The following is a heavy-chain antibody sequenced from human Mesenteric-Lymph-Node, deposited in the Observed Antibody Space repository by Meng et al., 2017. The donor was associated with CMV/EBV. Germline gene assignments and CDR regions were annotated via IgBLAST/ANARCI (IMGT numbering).Heavy chain of an antibody. J-gene: IGHJ4*02. CDR1: GGSISSRNW. V-gene: IGHV4-4*02. CDR2: IYHSGST. Sequence: SCGVSGGSISSRNWWSWVRQPPGKGLEWIGEIYHSGSTNYNPSLKSRVTISVDKSKNQFSLKLNSVTAADTAVYYCARIGITGTPLDYWGQGTLVTVSS. D-gene: IGHD1-7*01. CDR3: ARIGITGTPLDY.